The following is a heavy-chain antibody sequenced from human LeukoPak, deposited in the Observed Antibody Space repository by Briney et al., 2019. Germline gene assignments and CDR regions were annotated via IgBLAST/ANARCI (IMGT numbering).Heavy chain of an antibody. Sequence: GGSLRLSCAASGFTFSSYSMNWVRQAPGKGLEWVSSISSSSSYIYYADSVKGRFTISRDNAKNSLYLQMNSLRAEDTAVYYCARVRRTMVRGVTHSPFDYWGQGTLVTVSS. D-gene: IGHD3-10*01. CDR3: ARVRRTMVRGVTHSPFDY. V-gene: IGHV3-21*01. CDR2: ISSSSSYI. CDR1: GFTFSSYS. J-gene: IGHJ4*02.